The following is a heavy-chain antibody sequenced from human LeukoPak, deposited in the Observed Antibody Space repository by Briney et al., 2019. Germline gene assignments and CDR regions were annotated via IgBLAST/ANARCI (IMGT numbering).Heavy chain of an antibody. Sequence: GGSLRLSCAASGFTFSSYSMNWVRQAPGKGLEWVSSISSSSSYIYYADSVKGRFTISRDNAKNSLYLQMHSLRAEDTAVYYCAREEHSSGWYVFPMDYWGQGTLVTVSS. J-gene: IGHJ4*02. CDR3: AREEHSSGWYVFPMDY. V-gene: IGHV3-21*01. CDR1: GFTFSSYS. CDR2: ISSSSSYI. D-gene: IGHD6-19*01.